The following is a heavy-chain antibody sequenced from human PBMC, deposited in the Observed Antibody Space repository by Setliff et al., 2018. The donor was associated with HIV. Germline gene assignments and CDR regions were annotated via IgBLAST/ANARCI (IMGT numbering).Heavy chain of an antibody. V-gene: IGHV1-2*06. CDR3: AREYDVLTGYYISAFDI. Sequence: GASVKVPCKASGYTFTGYFIHWVRQAPGQGLEWMGRINPNTGDTNYAQKFQDRVTMTRDTSINTAYMELSRLRSDDTAVYYCAREYDVLTGYYISAFDIWGQGTMVTVSS. CDR2: INPNTGDT. J-gene: IGHJ3*02. CDR1: GYTFTGYF. D-gene: IGHD3-9*01.